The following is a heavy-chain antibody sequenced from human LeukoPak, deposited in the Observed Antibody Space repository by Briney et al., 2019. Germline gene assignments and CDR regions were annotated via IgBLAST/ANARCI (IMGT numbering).Heavy chain of an antibody. CDR1: GFTFSSYA. V-gene: IGHV3-66*03. CDR3: ARDLRNGLANCGGDWGLFDP. Sequence: GGSLRLSCAASGFTFSSYAMSWVRQAPGKGLEWVSAIYSCGSTYYADSVKGRFTISRDNSKNTLYLQMNSLRAEDTAVYYCARDLRNGLANCGGDWGLFDPWGQGTLVTVSS. J-gene: IGHJ5*02. CDR2: IYSCGST. D-gene: IGHD2-21*02.